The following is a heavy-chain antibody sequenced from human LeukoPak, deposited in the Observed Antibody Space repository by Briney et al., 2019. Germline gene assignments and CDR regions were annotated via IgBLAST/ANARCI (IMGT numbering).Heavy chain of an antibody. CDR2: MNPNSGNT. J-gene: IGHJ4*02. D-gene: IGHD6-13*01. V-gene: IGHV1-8*03. CDR1: GYTFTSYD. Sequence: ASVKVSCKASGYTFTSYDINWVRQATGQGLEWMGWMNPNSGNTGYAQKFQGRVTITGNTSISTAYMELSSLRSEDTAVYYCARGGYSSSWFDYWGQGTLVTVSS. CDR3: ARGGYSSSWFDY.